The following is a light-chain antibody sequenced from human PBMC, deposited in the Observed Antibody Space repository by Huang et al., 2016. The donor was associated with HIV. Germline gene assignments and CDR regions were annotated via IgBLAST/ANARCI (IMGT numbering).Light chain of an antibody. CDR3: QQYNNWPPLYT. J-gene: IGKJ2*01. CDR1: QGVSSN. CDR2: GAS. Sequence: EIVMTQSPDTLSVSPGERAPLSCRASQGVSSNLARYQQKPGQAPRLLIFGASTRATGIPARFSGSGSGTEFTLTISSLQSEDFAVYYCQQYNNWPPLYTFGQGTKLEIK. V-gene: IGKV3-15*01.